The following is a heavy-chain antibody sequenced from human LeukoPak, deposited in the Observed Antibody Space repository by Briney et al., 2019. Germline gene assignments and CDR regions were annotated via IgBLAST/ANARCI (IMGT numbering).Heavy chain of an antibody. V-gene: IGHV3-38-3*01. CDR2: ISGGST. J-gene: IGHJ4*02. CDR3: AKDDGSGSYYNVRFDY. Sequence: GGSLRLSCAASGFTVSSNEMSWVRQAPGKGLEWVSSISGGSTYYADSRKGRFTISRDNSKNTLYLQMNSLRAEDTAVYYCAKDDGSGSYYNVRFDYWGQGTLVTVSS. D-gene: IGHD3-10*01. CDR1: GFTVSSNE.